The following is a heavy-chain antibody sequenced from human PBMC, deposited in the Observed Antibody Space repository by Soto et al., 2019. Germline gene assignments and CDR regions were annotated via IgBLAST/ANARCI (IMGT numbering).Heavy chain of an antibody. CDR3: ARVFPDGWVEPGVVRGYLDT. Sequence: QVQLVQSGAEVKAPGSAVKVSCKAPADSFSSYGISWVRQAPGQGLEWMGGIIPIFGTTNYAEKFQCRVTITADESTNTAYMELSSLRSEDTALYYCARVFPDGWVEPGVVRGYLDTWGRGTLVTVSS. CDR1: ADSFSSYG. CDR2: IIPIFGTT. D-gene: IGHD3-3*01. V-gene: IGHV1-69*01. J-gene: IGHJ4*02.